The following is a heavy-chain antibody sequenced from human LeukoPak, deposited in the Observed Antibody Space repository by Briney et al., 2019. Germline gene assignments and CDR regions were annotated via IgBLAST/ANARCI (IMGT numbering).Heavy chain of an antibody. J-gene: IGHJ3*02. CDR3: AKSSAHYSVAFDI. CDR2: ISGSGGST. CDR1: GFTFSTHG. D-gene: IGHD4-11*01. Sequence: GRSLRLSCAASGFTFSTHGMHWVRQAPGKALEWVSAISGSGGSTYYADSVKGRFTISRDNSKNTLYLQMNSLRAEDTAVYYCAKSSAHYSVAFDIWGQGTMVTVSS. V-gene: IGHV3-23*01.